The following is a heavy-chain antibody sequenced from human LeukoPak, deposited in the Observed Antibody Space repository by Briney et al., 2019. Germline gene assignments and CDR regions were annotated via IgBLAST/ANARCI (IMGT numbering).Heavy chain of an antibody. J-gene: IGHJ5*02. Sequence: GRSLRLSCAASGFTFDDYAMHWVRQAPGKGLEWVSSISSSSSYIYYADSVKGRFTISRDNAKNSLYLQMNSLRAEDTAVYYCARVSYGDYENWFDPWGQGTLVTVSS. CDR1: GFTFDDYA. CDR2: ISSSSSYI. V-gene: IGHV3-21*01. CDR3: ARVSYGDYENWFDP. D-gene: IGHD4-17*01.